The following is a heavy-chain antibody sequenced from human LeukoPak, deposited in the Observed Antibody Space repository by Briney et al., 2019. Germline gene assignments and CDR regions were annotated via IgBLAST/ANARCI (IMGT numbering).Heavy chain of an antibody. V-gene: IGHV4-61*02. CDR2: IYTSGGT. D-gene: IGHD2-2*01. J-gene: IGHJ4*02. Sequence: SETLSLTCTVSGYSISSGYYWGWIRQPAGKGLEWIGRIYTSGGTNYNPSLKSRVTITVDTSKNHSSLKLSSVTAADTAVYYCARHIVVVPAAYFDYWGQGTLVTVSS. CDR1: GYSISSGYY. CDR3: ARHIVVVPAAYFDY.